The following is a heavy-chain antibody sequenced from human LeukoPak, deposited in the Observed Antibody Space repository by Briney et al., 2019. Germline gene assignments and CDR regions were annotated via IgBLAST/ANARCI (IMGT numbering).Heavy chain of an antibody. D-gene: IGHD3-22*01. V-gene: IGHV3-33*06. J-gene: IGHJ4*02. CDR3: AKDLYYYYDSSGPFDY. CDR2: IWYDGSNK. Sequence: GGSLRLSCAASGFTFSSYGMHWVRQAPGKGLEWVAAIWYDGSNKYYADSVKGRFTISRDNSKNTLYLQMNSLGAEDTAVYYCAKDLYYYYDSSGPFDYWGQGTLVTVSS. CDR1: GFTFSSYG.